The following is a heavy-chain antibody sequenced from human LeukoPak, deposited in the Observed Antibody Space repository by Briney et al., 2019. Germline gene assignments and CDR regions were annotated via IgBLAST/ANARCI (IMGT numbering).Heavy chain of an antibody. Sequence: GVSLTLSCSASGFTFSSYAMSWLRQAPGKGLEWVSALSGSGGSTYYADSVKGRFTISRDNSKNTLYLQMNSLRAEATAVYYGAILDLRFFEWLSSPAPDYWDQETLVTVSS. D-gene: IGHD3-3*01. CDR2: LSGSGGST. CDR3: AILDLRFFEWLSSPAPDY. V-gene: IGHV3-23*01. CDR1: GFTFSSYA. J-gene: IGHJ4*02.